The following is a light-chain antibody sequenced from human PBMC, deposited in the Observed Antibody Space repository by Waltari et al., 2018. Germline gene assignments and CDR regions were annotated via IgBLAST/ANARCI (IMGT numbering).Light chain of an antibody. CDR3: QVWESNSDHRV. CDR2: DDR. Sequence: SYILTQPPSVSVAPGQTARISCEGNNIGSKSVHLYQQKPGQAPVLVVYDDRDRPSGIPERFSGSNSGNTATLTISRVEAGDEADYYCQVWESNSDHRVFGGGTKVTVL. J-gene: IGLJ3*02. V-gene: IGLV3-21*02. CDR1: NIGSKS.